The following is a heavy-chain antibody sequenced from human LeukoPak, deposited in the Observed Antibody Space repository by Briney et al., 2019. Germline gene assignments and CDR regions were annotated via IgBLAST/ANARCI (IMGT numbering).Heavy chain of an antibody. Sequence: GEFLKISCKGSGNRFTDYLNGWVRPMPGEGLEVMGISYPGGSDTRYSPSFQGQVTISADKSINTAHLQWSSLKASDTAMYYCARGAAGTTPDYYYFGLDVWGQGTTVRVSS. CDR2: SYPGGSDT. V-gene: IGHV5-51*01. D-gene: IGHD1-7*01. CDR3: ARGAAGTTPDYYYFGLDV. CDR1: GNRFTDYL. J-gene: IGHJ6*02.